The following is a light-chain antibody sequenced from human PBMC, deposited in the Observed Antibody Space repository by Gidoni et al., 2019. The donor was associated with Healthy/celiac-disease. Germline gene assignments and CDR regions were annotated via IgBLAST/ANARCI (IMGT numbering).Light chain of an antibody. CDR1: SLRSYY. J-gene: IGLJ2*01. Sequence: SSELPQDPAVSVAFGQTVRITCQGDSLRSYYASWYQQKPGQAPVLVIYGKNNRPSGIPDRFSGSSPGNTASLTITGAQAEDEADYYCNSRDSSGNHVVFGGGTKLTVL. CDR3: NSRDSSGNHVV. CDR2: GKN. V-gene: IGLV3-19*01.